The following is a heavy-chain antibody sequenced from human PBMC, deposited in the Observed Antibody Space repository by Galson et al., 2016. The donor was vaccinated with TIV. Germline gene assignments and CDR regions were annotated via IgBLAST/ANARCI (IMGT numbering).Heavy chain of an antibody. V-gene: IGHV3-72*01. J-gene: IGHJ4*02. D-gene: IGHD3-22*01. CDR3: VTHSSGYRGFDY. CDR2: SRNDTDSDNK. Sequence: SLRLSCAVSGITISDHFMDWVRQAPGKGLEWVGRSRNDTDSDNKEYAATVEGRFIISRDDSRNSLLLQMNSLKTEDTAVYSCVTHSSGYRGFDYWGQGTLVTVSS. CDR1: GITISDHF.